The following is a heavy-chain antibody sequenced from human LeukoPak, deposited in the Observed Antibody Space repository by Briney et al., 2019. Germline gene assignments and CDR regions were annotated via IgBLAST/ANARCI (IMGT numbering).Heavy chain of an antibody. CDR3: ARGLYGSGPFDY. CDR1: GGSSSGYY. V-gene: IGHV4-34*01. CDR2: INHSGST. Sequence: SETLSLTCAVYGGSSSGYYWSWIRQPPGKGLEWIGEINHSGSTNYNPSLKSRVTISVDTSKNQFSLKLSSVTAADTAVYYCARGLYGSGPFDYWGQGTLVTVSS. J-gene: IGHJ4*02. D-gene: IGHD3-10*01.